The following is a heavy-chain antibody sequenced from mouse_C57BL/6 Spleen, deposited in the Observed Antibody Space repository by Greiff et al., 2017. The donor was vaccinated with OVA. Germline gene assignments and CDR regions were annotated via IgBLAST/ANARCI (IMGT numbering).Heavy chain of an antibody. CDR2: ISSGSSTI. Sequence: EVQRVESGGGLVKPGGSLKLSCAASGFTFSDYGMHWVRQAPEKGLEWVAYISSGSSTIYYADTVKGRFTISRDNAKNTLFLQMTSLRSEDTAMYYCARGYPRYFDVWGTGTTVTVSS. CDR1: GFTFSDYG. CDR3: ARGYPRYFDV. V-gene: IGHV5-17*01. D-gene: IGHD2-2*01. J-gene: IGHJ1*03.